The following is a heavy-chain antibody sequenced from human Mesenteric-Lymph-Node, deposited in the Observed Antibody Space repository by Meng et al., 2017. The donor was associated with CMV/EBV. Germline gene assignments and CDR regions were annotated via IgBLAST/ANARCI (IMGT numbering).Heavy chain of an antibody. CDR1: GGSVSSGSYY. Sequence: GSLRLSCTVSGGSVSSGSYYWSWIRQPPGKGLEWIGYIYYSGSTNYNPSLKSRVTISVDTSKNQFSLKLNSVTAADTAVYYCVRGYWNYGRWFDPWGQGTLVTVSS. CDR3: VRGYWNYGRWFDP. CDR2: IYYSGST. D-gene: IGHD1-7*01. V-gene: IGHV4-61*01. J-gene: IGHJ5*02.